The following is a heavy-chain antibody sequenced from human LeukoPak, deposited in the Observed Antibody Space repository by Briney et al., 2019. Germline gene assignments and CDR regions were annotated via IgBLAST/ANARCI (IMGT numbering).Heavy chain of an antibody. Sequence: SETLSLTCTVSGGSISSYYWSWIRQPPGKGLEWIGYIYYSGSTNYNPSLKSRVTISGDTSKNQFSLKLSSVTAADTAVYYCARGLSDSSGYYYGGRFDPWGQGTLVTVSS. CDR1: GGSISSYY. D-gene: IGHD3-22*01. J-gene: IGHJ5*02. CDR2: IYYSGST. V-gene: IGHV4-59*01. CDR3: ARGLSDSSGYYYGGRFDP.